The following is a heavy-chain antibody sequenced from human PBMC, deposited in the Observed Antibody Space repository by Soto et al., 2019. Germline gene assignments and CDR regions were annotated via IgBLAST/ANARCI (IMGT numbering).Heavy chain of an antibody. J-gene: IGHJ3*01. CDR3: ARDRCSSTSCYTHADAFDL. V-gene: IGHV1-69*06. D-gene: IGHD2-2*02. Sequence: QVQLVQSGAEVKKPGSSVKVSCKASGGTFSSYAISWVRQAPGQGLEWMGGIIPIFGTANYAQKFQGRVTITADKSTSTDYMELSSLRSEDTAVYYCARDRCSSTSCYTHADAFDLWGQGTMVTVSS. CDR2: IIPIFGTA. CDR1: GGTFSSYA.